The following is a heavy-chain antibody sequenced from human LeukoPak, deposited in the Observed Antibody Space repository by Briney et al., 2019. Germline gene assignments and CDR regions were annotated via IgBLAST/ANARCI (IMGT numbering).Heavy chain of an antibody. CDR3: ARVLWELLGRGGSYYFDY. Sequence: PGGSLRLSCAASGFTVSSNYMSWVRQAPGKGLEWVSLIYSGGSTYYADSVKGRFTISRDNSKNTLYLQMNSLRAEDTAVDYCARVLWELLGRGGSYYFDYWGQGTLVTVSS. CDR1: GFTVSSNY. CDR2: IYSGGST. D-gene: IGHD1-26*01. V-gene: IGHV3-53*01. J-gene: IGHJ4*02.